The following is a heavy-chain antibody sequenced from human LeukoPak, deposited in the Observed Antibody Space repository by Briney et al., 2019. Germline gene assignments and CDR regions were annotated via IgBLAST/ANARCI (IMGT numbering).Heavy chain of an antibody. J-gene: IGHJ4*02. V-gene: IGHV4-39*02. CDR3: ARRYFVQQLVPLLIY. CDR2: IYYSGNT. D-gene: IGHD6-13*01. CDR1: GGSISSSSYY. Sequence: PSETLSLTCTVSGGSISSSSYYWGWIRQPPGKGLEWIGSIYYSGNTYYNPSLKSRVTISVDTSKNHFSLKLRSVTAADTAVYYCARRYFVQQLVPLLIYWGQGTLVTVSS.